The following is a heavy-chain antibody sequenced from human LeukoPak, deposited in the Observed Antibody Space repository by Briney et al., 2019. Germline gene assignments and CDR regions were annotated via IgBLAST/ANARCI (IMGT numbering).Heavy chain of an antibody. D-gene: IGHD4-17*01. CDR1: GYTFTSYD. Sequence: ASVKVSRKASGYTFTSYDIKWVRQATGQGLEWMGWMNPNSGNTGYAQKFQGRVTMTRNTSISTAYMELSSLRSEDTAVYYCARGGAYTVTTSDYWGQGTLVTVSS. V-gene: IGHV1-8*01. CDR3: ARGGAYTVTTSDY. J-gene: IGHJ4*02. CDR2: MNPNSGNT.